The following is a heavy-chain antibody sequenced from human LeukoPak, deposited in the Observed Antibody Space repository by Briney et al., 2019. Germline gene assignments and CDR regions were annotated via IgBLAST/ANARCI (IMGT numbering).Heavy chain of an antibody. J-gene: IGHJ1*01. CDR3: ARSKGYSSGPFQH. V-gene: IGHV4-59*01. CDR2: IYYSGST. D-gene: IGHD6-19*01. Sequence: SETLSLTCTVSGGSISSYYWSWIRQPPGKGLEWIGYIYYSGSTNYNPSLKSRVTISVDTSKNQFSLKLSSVTAADTAVYYCARSKGYSSGPFQHWGQGTLVTVSS. CDR1: GGSISSYY.